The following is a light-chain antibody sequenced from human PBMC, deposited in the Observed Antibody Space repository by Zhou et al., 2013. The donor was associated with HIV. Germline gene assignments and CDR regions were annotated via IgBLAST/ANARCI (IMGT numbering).Light chain of an antibody. CDR2: QAS. Sequence: DVQLTQSPPTLSASVGDKVTITCRASRAFGPWLAWYQQKPGGAPKLLVYQASTLESRVPSRFSGRGSGADFHLSIVSLQPDDFATYYCQYYGDSSKTFGRGTRVEMK. CDR3: QYYGDSSKT. V-gene: IGKV1-5*03. CDR1: RAFGPW. J-gene: IGKJ4*02.